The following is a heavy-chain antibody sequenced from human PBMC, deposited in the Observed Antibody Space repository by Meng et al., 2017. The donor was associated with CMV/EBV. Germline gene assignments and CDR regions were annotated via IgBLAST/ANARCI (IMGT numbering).Heavy chain of an antibody. CDR1: GFTFRSYA. CDR3: ARDGDWNYEGWFDP. CDR2: IAYDGSNK. Sequence: AFGFTFRSYARLWVRQAPGKGLEGVAVIAYDGSNKYYADSVKGRFTISRDNSKNKLYLQMNSLRAEDTAAYYCARDGDWNYEGWFDPWGQGTLVTVSS. V-gene: IGHV3-30-3*01. D-gene: IGHD1-7*01. J-gene: IGHJ5*02.